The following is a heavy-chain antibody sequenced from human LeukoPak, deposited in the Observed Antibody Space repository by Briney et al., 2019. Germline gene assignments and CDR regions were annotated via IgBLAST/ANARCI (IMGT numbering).Heavy chain of an antibody. J-gene: IGHJ4*02. Sequence: PGESLRLSCAASGFTFSSYWMHWVRQAPGKGLVWVSRINSDGSTITYADSVKRRFTISRDNARNTLYLQMNSLRAEDTAVYYCARVTVSSSEVIFDHWGQGSLVTVSS. CDR2: INSDGSTI. V-gene: IGHV3-74*01. D-gene: IGHD1-20*01. CDR1: GFTFSSYW. CDR3: ARVTVSSSEVIFDH.